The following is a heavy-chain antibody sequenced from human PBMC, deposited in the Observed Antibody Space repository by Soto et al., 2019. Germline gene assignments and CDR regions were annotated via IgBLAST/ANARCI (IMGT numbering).Heavy chain of an antibody. Sequence: SETLSLTCTVSVGSIGSGGYYWSWISQLPGKGLEWIAYIYYSGSTHYNPSLRSRVTISLDTSKNQFSLKLSSATAADTAVYYCARDLGYPTPYHLDYWGQGTLVTVSS. J-gene: IGHJ4*02. CDR1: VGSIGSGGYY. D-gene: IGHD5-12*01. CDR2: IYYSGST. CDR3: ARDLGYPTPYHLDY. V-gene: IGHV4-31*03.